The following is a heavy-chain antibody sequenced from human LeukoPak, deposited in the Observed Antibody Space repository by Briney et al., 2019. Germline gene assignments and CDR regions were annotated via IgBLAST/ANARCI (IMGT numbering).Heavy chain of an antibody. CDR2: IYYSGRM. CDR3: ARSSDYGDYD. V-gene: IGHV4-31*03. CDR1: GGSVNSGGYY. Sequence: SETLSLTCTVCGGSVNSGGYYWTWIRQHPGKGLEWLGYIYYSGRMYYNPSLKSRITISLDTSKNQFSLNLTSVSAADTAFYFCARSSDYGDYDWGQGTLITVSS. D-gene: IGHD4-17*01. J-gene: IGHJ4*02.